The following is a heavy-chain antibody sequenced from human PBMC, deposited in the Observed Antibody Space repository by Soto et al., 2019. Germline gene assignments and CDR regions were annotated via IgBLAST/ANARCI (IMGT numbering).Heavy chain of an antibody. CDR1: GFTFSSYA. J-gene: IGHJ4*02. D-gene: IGHD3-22*01. CDR3: ARDSQEPYYYDSSGYYPRSSNFDY. Sequence: GESLKISCAASGFTFSSYAMHWVRQAPGKGLEWVAVISYDGSNKYYADSVKGRFTISRDNSKNTLYLQMNSLRAEDTAVYYCARDSQEPYYYDSSGYYPRSSNFDYWGQGTLVTVSS. CDR2: ISYDGSNK. V-gene: IGHV3-30-3*01.